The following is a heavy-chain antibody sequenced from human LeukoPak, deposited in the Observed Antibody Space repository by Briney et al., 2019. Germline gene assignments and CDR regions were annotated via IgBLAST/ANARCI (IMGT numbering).Heavy chain of an antibody. V-gene: IGHV1-2*06. CDR2: INPNNGDT. J-gene: IGHJ3*02. Sequence: ASVKVSCKASGYSSTAYFLHWMRLAPGQGLEWVGRINPNNGDTSYAQKFQGRVTMARDTSISTAYMELNSLTSDDTAVYYCARTMAAVGTDAFDIWGQGTLVTVSP. D-gene: IGHD6-13*01. CDR1: GYSSTAYF. CDR3: ARTMAAVGTDAFDI.